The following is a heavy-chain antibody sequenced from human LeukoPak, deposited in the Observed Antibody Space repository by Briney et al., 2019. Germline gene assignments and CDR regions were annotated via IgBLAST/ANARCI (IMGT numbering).Heavy chain of an antibody. D-gene: IGHD6-19*01. Sequence: GGSLRLSCAASGFTFTSYAMSWVHQAPGKGLEWVSSISGSGGSTYYADSVKGRFTISRDNSKNTLYLQMNSLRAEETAVYYCAKVLEQWLSKGGGFDYWGQGTLVTVSS. V-gene: IGHV3-23*01. CDR1: GFTFTSYA. J-gene: IGHJ4*02. CDR2: ISGSGGST. CDR3: AKVLEQWLSKGGGFDY.